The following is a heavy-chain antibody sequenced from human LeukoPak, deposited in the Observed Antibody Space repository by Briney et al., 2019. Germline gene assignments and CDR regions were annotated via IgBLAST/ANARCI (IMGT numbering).Heavy chain of an antibody. CDR3: ARDFYP. Sequence: SETLSLTCTVSGGSISSGDYSWSWIRQPPGKGLEWIGYIYYSGRTYYNPSLKSRVSMSVDTSKNQFSLKLSSVTAADTAVYYCARDFYPWGQRTLVTVSS. CDR2: IYYSGRT. CDR1: GGSISSGDYS. V-gene: IGHV4-30-4*01. J-gene: IGHJ5*02.